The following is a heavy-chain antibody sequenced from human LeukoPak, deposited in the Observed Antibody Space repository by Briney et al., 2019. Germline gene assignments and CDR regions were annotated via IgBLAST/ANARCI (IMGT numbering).Heavy chain of an antibody. D-gene: IGHD3-3*01. Sequence: PSETLSLTCTVSGGSISSYYWSSIRQPPGKGLEWIGYIHYSGSTNYNPSLKSRVTISADTSKNQFSLKLSSVTAADTAIYYCARAFWSGPLDYWGQGTLVTVSS. J-gene: IGHJ4*02. CDR1: GGSISSYY. CDR3: ARAFWSGPLDY. CDR2: IHYSGST. V-gene: IGHV4-59*01.